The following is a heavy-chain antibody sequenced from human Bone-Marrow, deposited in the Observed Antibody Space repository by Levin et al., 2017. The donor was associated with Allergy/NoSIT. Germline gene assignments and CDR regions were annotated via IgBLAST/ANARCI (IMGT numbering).Heavy chain of an antibody. CDR1: GFTFDDSG. J-gene: IGHJ6*02. CDR2: ISWNSGSI. Sequence: GGSLRLSCAASGFTFDDSGMHWVRQAPGKGLEWVSGISWNSGSITYADSVKGRFTISRDNAKNSLYLQMNSLTTEDTALYYCAKATKDYYGMDVWGQGTTVTVSS. V-gene: IGHV3-9*01. CDR3: AKATKDYYGMDV.